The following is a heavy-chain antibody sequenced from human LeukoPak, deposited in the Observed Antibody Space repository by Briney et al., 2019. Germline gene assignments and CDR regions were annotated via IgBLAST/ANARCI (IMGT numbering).Heavy chain of an antibody. CDR2: IYTSGST. Sequence: SETLSLTCIISGGSIGPYYWSWIRQAAGKGLEWIGRIYTSGSTNYNPSLKSRVTMSVDTSKNQFSLKLSSVTAADTAVYYCARDFRFLRDYYYMDVWGKGTTVTVSS. D-gene: IGHD3-3*01. CDR3: ARDFRFLRDYYYMDV. J-gene: IGHJ6*03. CDR1: GGSIGPYY. V-gene: IGHV4-4*07.